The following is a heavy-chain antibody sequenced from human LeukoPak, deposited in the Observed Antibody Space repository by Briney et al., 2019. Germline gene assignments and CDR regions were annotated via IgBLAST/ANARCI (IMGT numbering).Heavy chain of an antibody. Sequence: GGSLRLSCAASGFTVHSNYMSWVRQAPGKGLEWVSVIDRSGVTHYADSVKGRFTISRDNSKNTLYLQMNSLRAEDTALYYCAKVVPDIVVVPAAVFDYWGQGTLVTVSS. D-gene: IGHD2-2*01. CDR3: AKVVPDIVVVPAAVFDY. J-gene: IGHJ4*02. CDR1: GFTVHSNY. CDR2: IDRSGVT. V-gene: IGHV3-53*01.